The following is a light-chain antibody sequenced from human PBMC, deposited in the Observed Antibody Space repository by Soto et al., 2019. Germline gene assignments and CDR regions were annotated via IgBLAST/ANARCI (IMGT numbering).Light chain of an antibody. V-gene: IGKV1-33*01. CDR1: QDISDV. J-gene: IGKJ5*01. Sequence: IQMTQSPSALSASVGDRVTITCQASQDISDVLNWYQQQPGKAPKVLIYDASKWQTGVPARFSGRGSGKDFTFTISSLQPDDSGTYYCQQFYDLPITFGEGTRLEIK. CDR2: DAS. CDR3: QQFYDLPIT.